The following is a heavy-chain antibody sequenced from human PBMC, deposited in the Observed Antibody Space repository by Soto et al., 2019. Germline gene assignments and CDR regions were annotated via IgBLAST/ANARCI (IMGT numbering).Heavy chain of an antibody. D-gene: IGHD6-13*01. V-gene: IGHV3-74*01. Sequence: GGSLRLSCSASGFNFRVYWMHWVCQAPGKGLVWVSRISNDGKTATYADSVEGRFTVSRDNANNMVYLQMNSLTAEDTAVYFCTRGGSWFDFWGQGTVVTVSS. CDR1: GFNFRVYW. J-gene: IGHJ4*02. CDR2: ISNDGKTA. CDR3: TRGGSWFDF.